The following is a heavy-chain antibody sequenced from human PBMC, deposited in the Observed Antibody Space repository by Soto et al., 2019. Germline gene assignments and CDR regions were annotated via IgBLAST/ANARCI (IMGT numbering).Heavy chain of an antibody. CDR2: FAGNFVTL. CDR3: VREGRLGVEGFDV. CDR1: GFTFSTHL. D-gene: IGHD1-26*01. J-gene: IGHJ4*02. Sequence: EVQLLESGGGLVQPGGSLTLSCAASGFTFSTHLIHWVRQAPGEGLEWVSGFAGNFVTLLYADSVKGRFTISRDNSKNTSDLQMNNLRAEDTAIYYCVREGRLGVEGFDVWGQGRLVTVSS. V-gene: IGHV3-23*01.